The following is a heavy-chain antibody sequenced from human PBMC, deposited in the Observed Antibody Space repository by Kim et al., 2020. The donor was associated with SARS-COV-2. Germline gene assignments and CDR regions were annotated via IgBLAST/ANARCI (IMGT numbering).Heavy chain of an antibody. D-gene: IGHD2-21*01. CDR2: ISWDGGST. CDR1: GFTFDDYT. V-gene: IGHV3-43*01. Sequence: GGSLRLSCAASGFTFDDYTMHWVRQAPGKGLEWVSLISWDGGSTYYADSVKGRFTISRDNSKNSLYLQMNSLRTEDTALYYCAKDRERGRWSWYFDYWGQGTLVTVSS. J-gene: IGHJ4*02. CDR3: AKDRERGRWSWYFDY.